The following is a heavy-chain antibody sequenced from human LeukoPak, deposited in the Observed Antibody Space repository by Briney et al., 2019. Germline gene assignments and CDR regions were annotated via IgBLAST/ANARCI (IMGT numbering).Heavy chain of an antibody. D-gene: IGHD3-10*01. V-gene: IGHV4-31*03. CDR3: ARDKPYGSRSYIDY. CDR2: IYYSGST. CDR1: GGSISSGGYY. J-gene: IGHJ4*02. Sequence: SETLSLTCTVSGGSISSGGYYWSWIRQHPGKGLEWIGYIYYSGSTYYNPSLKSRVTISVDTSKNQFSLKLSSVTAADTAVYYCARDKPYGSRSYIDYWGQGTLVTVSS.